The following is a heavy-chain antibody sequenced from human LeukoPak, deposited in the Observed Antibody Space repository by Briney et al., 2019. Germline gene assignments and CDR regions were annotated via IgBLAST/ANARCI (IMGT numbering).Heavy chain of an antibody. J-gene: IGHJ4*02. CDR1: GGTFSSYA. D-gene: IGHD2-2*01. Sequence: SVKVSCKASGGTFSSYAISWVRQAPGQGLEWMGGIIPIFGTANYAQKFQGRVTITTDESTSTAYMELSGLRSEDTAVYYCAMGIVGYCSSTSCYDAFDYWGQGTLVTVSS. CDR3: AMGIVGYCSSTSCYDAFDY. CDR2: IIPIFGTA. V-gene: IGHV1-69*05.